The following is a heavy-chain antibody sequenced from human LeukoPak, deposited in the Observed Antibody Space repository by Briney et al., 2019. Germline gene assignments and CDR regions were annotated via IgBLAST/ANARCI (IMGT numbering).Heavy chain of an antibody. Sequence: ASVKVSCKASGYTFTSYGISWVRQAPGQGLEWMGWISAYNGNTNYAQKLQGRVTMTTDTSTSTAYMELRSLRSDDTAVYYCARSSDYYDSSGYYAAFDIWGQGTMVTVSS. V-gene: IGHV1-18*01. CDR1: GYTFTSYG. CDR2: ISAYNGNT. D-gene: IGHD3-22*01. CDR3: ARSSDYYDSSGYYAAFDI. J-gene: IGHJ3*02.